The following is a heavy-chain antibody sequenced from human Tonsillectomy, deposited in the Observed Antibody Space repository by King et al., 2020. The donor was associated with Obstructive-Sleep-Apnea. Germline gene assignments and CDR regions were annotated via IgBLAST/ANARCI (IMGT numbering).Heavy chain of an antibody. V-gene: IGHV3-23*04. CDR1: GFTFSSYA. CDR2: IRGSGGST. D-gene: IGHD3-9*01. CDR3: AKDLISRYDILTGYYGFDP. J-gene: IGHJ5*02. Sequence: VQLVESGGGLVQPGGSLRLSCAASGFTFSSYAMNWFRQPPGKGLEWFSAIRGSGGSTYYADSVKGRFTISRDNSENTLYLQMNSLRAEDTDVYYCAKDLISRYDILTGYYGFDPWGQGTLVTVSS.